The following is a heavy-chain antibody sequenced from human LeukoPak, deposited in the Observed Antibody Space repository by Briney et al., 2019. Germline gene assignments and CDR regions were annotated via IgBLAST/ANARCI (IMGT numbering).Heavy chain of an antibody. V-gene: IGHV3-7*01. CDR1: GFTFSSCW. Sequence: GGSLRLSCAASGFTFSSCWMSWVRQAPGKGLEWVANIKQDGSEKYYVDSVKGRFTISRDNAKNSLYLQMNSLRAEDTAVYYCARGNDAFDIWGQGTMVTVSS. CDR3: ARGNDAFDI. CDR2: IKQDGSEK. J-gene: IGHJ3*02.